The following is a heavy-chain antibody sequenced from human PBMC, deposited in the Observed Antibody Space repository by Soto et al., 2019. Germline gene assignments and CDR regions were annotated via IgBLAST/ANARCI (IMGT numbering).Heavy chain of an antibody. D-gene: IGHD1-26*01. CDR3: ARARGATPDWDFDY. Sequence: SSETLSLTCTVSGGSISSYYWSWIRQPPGKGLEWIGYIYYSGSTNYNPSLKSRVTISVDTSKNQFSLKLSSVTAADTAVYYCARARGATPDWDFDYWGQGTLVTVSS. CDR1: GGSISSYY. CDR2: IYYSGST. J-gene: IGHJ4*02. V-gene: IGHV4-59*01.